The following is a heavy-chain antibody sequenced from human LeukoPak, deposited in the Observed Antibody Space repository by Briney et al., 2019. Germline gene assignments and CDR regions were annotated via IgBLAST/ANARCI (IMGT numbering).Heavy chain of an antibody. Sequence: SETLSLTCSVSGASISSYYWSWIRQPPGKRLEWIGYIDYSGSTYYNPSLKSRITISADTSKNQISLKLSSVTAADTAVYYCASTMVRGVIADMDVWGQGTTVTVSS. CDR2: IDYSGST. CDR1: GASISSYY. V-gene: IGHV4-59*08. J-gene: IGHJ6*02. D-gene: IGHD3-10*01. CDR3: ASTMVRGVIADMDV.